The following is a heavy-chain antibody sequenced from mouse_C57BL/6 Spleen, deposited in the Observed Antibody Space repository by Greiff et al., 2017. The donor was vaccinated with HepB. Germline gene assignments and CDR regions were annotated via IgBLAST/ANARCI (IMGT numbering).Heavy chain of an antibody. V-gene: IGHV14-4*01. CDR2: IDPENGDT. J-gene: IGHJ2*01. D-gene: IGHD1-1*01. CDR1: GFNIKDDY. CDR3: TTQGGSSYYFDY. Sequence: EVQLQQSGAELVRPGASVKLSCTASGFNIKDDYMHWVKQRPEQGLEWIGWIDPENGDTEYASKFQGKATITADTSSNTAYLQLSSLTSEDTAVYYCTTQGGSSYYFDYWGQGTTLTVSS.